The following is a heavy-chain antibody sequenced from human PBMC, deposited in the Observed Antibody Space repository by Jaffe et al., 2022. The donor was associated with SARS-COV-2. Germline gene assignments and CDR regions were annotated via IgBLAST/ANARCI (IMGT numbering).Heavy chain of an antibody. V-gene: IGHV3-9*01. J-gene: IGHJ4*02. CDR2: ISWNSGSI. CDR3: AKDSSPDITSSWYFGGGRYFDY. Sequence: EVQLVESGGGLVQPGRSLRLSCAASGFTFDDYAMHWVRQAPGKGLEWVSGISWNSGSIGYADSVKGRFTISRDNAKNSLYLQMNSLRAEDTALYYCAKDSSPDITSSWYFGGGRYFDYWGQGTLVTVSS. CDR1: GFTFDDYA. D-gene: IGHD6-13*01.